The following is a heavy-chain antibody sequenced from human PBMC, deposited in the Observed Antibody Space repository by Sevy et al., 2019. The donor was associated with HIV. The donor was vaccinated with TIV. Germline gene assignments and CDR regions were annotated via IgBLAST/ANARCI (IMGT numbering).Heavy chain of an antibody. V-gene: IGHV4-30-4*01. CDR2: IFYSGST. CDR1: GGSISSGDYY. J-gene: IGHJ4*02. D-gene: IGHD3-22*01. CDR3: ARQRASSGYFYFDS. Sequence: SETLSLTCTVSGGSISSGDYYWSWIRQPPGKGLEWIGYIFYSGSTYFNPSLKSRVTISLDTSKSQSSLRLSSVTAADTAVFYCARQRASSGYFYFDSWGQGTLVTVSS.